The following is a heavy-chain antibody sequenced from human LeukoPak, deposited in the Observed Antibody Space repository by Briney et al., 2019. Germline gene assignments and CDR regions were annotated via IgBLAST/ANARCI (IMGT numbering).Heavy chain of an antibody. CDR3: ATEDDNSGYDAFDI. CDR1: ELTFSSYS. CDR2: ISSTSSYI. D-gene: IGHD3-22*01. Sequence: GGSLRLSCAASELTFSSYSMHWVHQAPGRGLEWVSSISSTSSYIYYADSVKGRFTISRDNAKNSLYLQMNSLRVEDTAVYFCATEDDNSGYDAFDIWGQGTMVTVSS. V-gene: IGHV3-21*01. J-gene: IGHJ3*02.